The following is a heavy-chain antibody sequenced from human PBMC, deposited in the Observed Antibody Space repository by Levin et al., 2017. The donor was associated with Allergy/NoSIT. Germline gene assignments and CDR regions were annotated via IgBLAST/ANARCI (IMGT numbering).Heavy chain of an antibody. J-gene: IGHJ4*02. CDR3: ARDRGYCSSTSCYEVAFDY. CDR2: ITSSSSNI. V-gene: IGHV3-21*01. Sequence: LSLTCAASGFTFSAYSMNWVRQAPGKGLEWVSSITSSSSNIYYADSVKGRFTISRDNAKNSLHLQMNSLRAEDTAVYYCARDRGYCSSTSCYEVAFDYWGQGTLVTVSS. CDR1: GFTFSAYS. D-gene: IGHD2-2*01.